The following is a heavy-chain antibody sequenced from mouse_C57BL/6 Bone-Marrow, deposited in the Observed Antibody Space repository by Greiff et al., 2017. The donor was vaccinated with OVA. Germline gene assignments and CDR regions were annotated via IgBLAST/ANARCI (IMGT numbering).Heavy chain of an antibody. CDR3: ARPYYYGSSYVVYFDY. V-gene: IGHV1-62-2*01. CDR2: FYPGSGSI. D-gene: IGHD1-1*01. CDR1: GYTFTEYT. Sequence: QVQLQQSGAELVKPGASVKLSCKASGYTFTEYTIHWVKQRSGQGLEWIGWFYPGSGSIKYNEKFKGKATLTADKSSSTAYMELRSLTSEDSAVYFCARPYYYGSSYVVYFDYWGQGTTLTVSS. J-gene: IGHJ2*01.